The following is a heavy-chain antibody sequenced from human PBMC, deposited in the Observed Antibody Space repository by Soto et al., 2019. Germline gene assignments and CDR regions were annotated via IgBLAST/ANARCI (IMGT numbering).Heavy chain of an antibody. V-gene: IGHV5-51*01. CDR2: IYPSYSDT. D-gene: IGHD5-12*01. Sequence: PGESLKISFKCSGYSFTSYWIGWVLQMPGKGLECMGIIYPSYSDTRYSPSLQGQLTISVDKSISTAYLQWSSLKASDNAMYYCARGGHSALNWFGPWGQGTLVTVSS. J-gene: IGHJ5*02. CDR3: ARGGHSALNWFGP. CDR1: GYSFTSYW.